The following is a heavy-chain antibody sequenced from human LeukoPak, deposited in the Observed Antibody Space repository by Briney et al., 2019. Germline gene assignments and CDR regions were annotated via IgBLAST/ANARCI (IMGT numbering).Heavy chain of an antibody. CDR1: GGSISSGGYY. V-gene: IGHV4-39*07. CDR3: ARVRYNLDY. J-gene: IGHJ4*02. D-gene: IGHD1-1*01. Sequence: PSETLSLTCTVSGGSISSGGYYWSWIRQPPGKGLEWIGEINHSGSANYNPSLKSRVTISVDMAKNQFSLKMTSVTAADTAVYYCARVRYNLDYWGQGTLVTVSS. CDR2: INHSGSA.